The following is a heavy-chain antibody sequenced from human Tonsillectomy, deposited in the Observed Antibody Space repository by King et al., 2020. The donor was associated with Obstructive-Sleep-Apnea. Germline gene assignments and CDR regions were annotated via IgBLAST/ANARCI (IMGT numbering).Heavy chain of an antibody. CDR3: ARGGSYLDY. CDR2: IYYSGST. Sequence: VQLQESGPGLVKPSETLSLTCTVSGGSISTLYWSWIRQPPGKGLEWIGFIYYSGSTSYNPSLKSRVAISVDTSKNHFSLKLTSVTAADTAVYYCARGGSYLDYWGQGTLVTVSS. J-gene: IGHJ4*02. V-gene: IGHV4-59*11. CDR1: GGSISTLY. D-gene: IGHD3-16*01.